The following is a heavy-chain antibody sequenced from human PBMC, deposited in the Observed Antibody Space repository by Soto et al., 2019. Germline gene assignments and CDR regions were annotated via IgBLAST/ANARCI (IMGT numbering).Heavy chain of an antibody. D-gene: IGHD3-9*01. Sequence: GGSLRLSCAASGFPFSDYYMIWIRQATGKGLDWVSYIISSSSYKNYSASVKGRFTISRDKAKNSLYLQMNSLRAEDTALDYCARVGYFDWLYYFDYWSQGTLVTVSS. CDR3: ARVGYFDWLYYFDY. V-gene: IGHV3-11*06. CDR2: IISSSSYK. CDR1: GFPFSDYY. J-gene: IGHJ4*02.